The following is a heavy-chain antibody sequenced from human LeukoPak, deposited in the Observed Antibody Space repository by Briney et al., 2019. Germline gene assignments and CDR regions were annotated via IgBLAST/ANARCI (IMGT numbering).Heavy chain of an antibody. Sequence: SETLSLTCAVSGGSISSYYWSWIRQPPGKGLEWIGYIYYSRSTNYNPSLKSRVTILVDTSKNHFSLKLSCVTAADTAVYYCARNDYDSSGYYGYWGQGTLVTVSS. V-gene: IGHV4-59*12. CDR3: ARNDYDSSGYYGY. D-gene: IGHD3-22*01. J-gene: IGHJ4*02. CDR2: IYYSRST. CDR1: GGSISSYY.